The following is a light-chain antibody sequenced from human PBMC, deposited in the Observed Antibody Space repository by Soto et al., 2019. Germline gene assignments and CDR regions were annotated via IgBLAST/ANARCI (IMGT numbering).Light chain of an antibody. Sequence: PMTQSPAPLSASVGDRVAITCRASQAISNWLAWYQQKPGKPPQLVIYAACTLQSGVPSRFSGSGSGTELTLTISGLQPEDLATDYCQNRKTTRPTFGQGTKLEIK. J-gene: IGKJ5*01. CDR3: QNRKTTRPT. CDR2: AAC. V-gene: IGKV1-27*01. CDR1: QAISNW.